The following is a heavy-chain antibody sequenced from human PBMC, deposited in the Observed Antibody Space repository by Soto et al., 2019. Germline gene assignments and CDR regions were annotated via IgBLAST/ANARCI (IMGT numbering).Heavy chain of an antibody. V-gene: IGHV4-31*03. D-gene: IGHD1-26*01. J-gene: IGHJ6*02. Sequence: QVQLQESGPGLVKPSQTLSLTCTVSGGSISSGSYYWSWIRQHPGKGLEWIGYIYYNGNTYYNPSLKSRVTISLDTSKNQFSLKLTSGTAAATAVYYCARDGVGAMGMGEMDVWGQGTTVTVSS. CDR1: GGSISSGSYY. CDR2: IYYNGNT. CDR3: ARDGVGAMGMGEMDV.